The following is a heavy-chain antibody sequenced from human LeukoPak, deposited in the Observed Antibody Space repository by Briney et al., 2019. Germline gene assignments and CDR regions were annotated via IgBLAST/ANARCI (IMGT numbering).Heavy chain of an antibody. J-gene: IGHJ4*02. D-gene: IGHD1-26*01. CDR1: GFTFSNYA. V-gene: IGHV3-64*01. Sequence: GGSLRLSCAGSGFTFSNYAMYWVRQAPGKGLENVAGIGSNGESTYYANSVKGRFTISRDNSKNTLFLQMGSLRAEDMAVYYCARGNVVGATRPFDYWGQGTLVTVS. CDR2: IGSNGEST. CDR3: ARGNVVGATRPFDY.